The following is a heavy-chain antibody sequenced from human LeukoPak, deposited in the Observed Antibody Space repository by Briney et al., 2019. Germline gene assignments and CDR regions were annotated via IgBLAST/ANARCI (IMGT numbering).Heavy chain of an antibody. Sequence: SETLSLTCTVSGGSISSSSYYWGWIRQPPGKGLEWIGSIYYSGSTYYNPSLKSRVTISVDTSKNQFSLKLSSVTAADTAVYYCARGWGYGTYFDYWGQGTLVTVSS. D-gene: IGHD4-17*01. V-gene: IGHV4-39*01. CDR3: ARGWGYGTYFDY. CDR2: IYYSGST. CDR1: GGSISSSSYY. J-gene: IGHJ4*02.